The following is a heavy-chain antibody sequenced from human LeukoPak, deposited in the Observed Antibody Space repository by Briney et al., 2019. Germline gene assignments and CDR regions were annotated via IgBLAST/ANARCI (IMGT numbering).Heavy chain of an antibody. CDR1: GFTFSSYA. V-gene: IGHV3-23*01. J-gene: IGHJ4*02. D-gene: IGHD6-13*01. CDR2: ISGSGGST. CDR3: AKHSSSWHYFDY. Sequence: GGSLRLSCAASGFTFSSYAMSWVRQAPGKGLEWVSAISGSGGSTYYADSVKGRFTISRDNSKNTLFLQMDSLKADDTAVYYCAKHSSSWHYFDYWGQGTLVTVSS.